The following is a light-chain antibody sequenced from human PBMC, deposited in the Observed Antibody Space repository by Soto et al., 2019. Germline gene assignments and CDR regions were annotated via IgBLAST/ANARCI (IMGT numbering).Light chain of an antibody. J-gene: IGLJ2*01. Sequence: QSVLAQPPSTSGTPGQRVTISCSGSSSNIGSNSVNWYQQIPGTAPKLLIYTNIQRPSGVPDRFSGSKSGTSASLAISGLQSEDEADYYCASWDDSLNGPVFGGGTKLTVL. CDR1: SSNIGSNS. CDR3: ASWDDSLNGPV. CDR2: TNI. V-gene: IGLV1-44*01.